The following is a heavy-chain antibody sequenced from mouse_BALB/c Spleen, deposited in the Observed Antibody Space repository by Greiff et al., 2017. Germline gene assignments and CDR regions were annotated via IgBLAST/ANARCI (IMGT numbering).Heavy chain of an antibody. D-gene: IGHD2-14*01. CDR2: IYPGSGNT. Sequence: QVQLQQSGAELARPGASVKLSCKASGYTFTDYYINWVKQRTGQGLEWIGEIYPGSGNTYYNEKFKGKATLTADKSSSTAYMQLSSLTSEDSAVYFCANRYDGEGYAMDYWGQGTSVTVSS. CDR3: ANRYDGEGYAMDY. V-gene: IGHV1-77*01. CDR1: GYTFTDYY. J-gene: IGHJ4*01.